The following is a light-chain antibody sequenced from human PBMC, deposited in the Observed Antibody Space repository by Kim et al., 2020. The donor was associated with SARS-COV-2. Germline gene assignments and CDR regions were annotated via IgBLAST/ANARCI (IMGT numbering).Light chain of an antibody. CDR2: EAT. V-gene: IGLV2-23*01. CDR3: CSSVGDGGYV. CDR1: SSDVGTSSF. J-gene: IGLJ1*01. Sequence: GQSITISCTGTSSDVGTSSFVSWYQQHPGKAPKLMIYEATKRPSGVSDRFSASKSGNTASLTISGLQAEDEADYYCCSSVGDGGYVFGIGTKVTVL.